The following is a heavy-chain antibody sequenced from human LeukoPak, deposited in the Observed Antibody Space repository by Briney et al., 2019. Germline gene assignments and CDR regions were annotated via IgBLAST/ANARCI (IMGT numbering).Heavy chain of an antibody. Sequence: SETLSLTCAVYSGSFSGYYWSWIRQPPGKGLEWIGEINHSGSTNYNPSLKSRVTISVDTSKNQFSLKLSSVTAADTAVYYCARGGLTAMRRHWFDPWGQGTLVTVSS. V-gene: IGHV4-34*01. D-gene: IGHD2-2*01. CDR2: INHSGST. J-gene: IGHJ5*02. CDR3: ARGGLTAMRRHWFDP. CDR1: SGSFSGYY.